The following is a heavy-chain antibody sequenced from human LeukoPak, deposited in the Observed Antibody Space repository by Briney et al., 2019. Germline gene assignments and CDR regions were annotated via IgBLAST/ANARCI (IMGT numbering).Heavy chain of an antibody. J-gene: IGHJ4*02. D-gene: IGHD4-11*01. CDR1: GYTFTSYD. CDR3: ARGIGDYSNYEFDY. Sequence: ASVKVSCKASGYTFTSYDINWVLQATGQGLEWMGWMNPNSGNTGYAQKFQGRVTMTRNTSISTAYMELSSLRSEDTAVYYCARGIGDYSNYEFDYWGQGTLVTVSS. CDR2: MNPNSGNT. V-gene: IGHV1-8*01.